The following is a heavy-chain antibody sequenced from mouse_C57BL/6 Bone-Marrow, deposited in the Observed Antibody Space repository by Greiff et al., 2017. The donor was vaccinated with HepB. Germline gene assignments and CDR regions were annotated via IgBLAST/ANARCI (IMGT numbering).Heavy chain of an antibody. CDR1: GFTFSDYY. V-gene: IGHV5-12*01. CDR3: ARPWLRAMDY. CDR2: ISNGGGST. J-gene: IGHJ4*01. D-gene: IGHD2-2*01. Sequence: EVKLVESGGGLVQPGGSLKLSCAASGFTFSDYYMYWVRQTPEKRLEWVAYISNGGGSTYSPDTVKGRFTISRDNAKNTLYLQMSRLKSEDTAMYYCARPWLRAMDYWGQGTSVTVSS.